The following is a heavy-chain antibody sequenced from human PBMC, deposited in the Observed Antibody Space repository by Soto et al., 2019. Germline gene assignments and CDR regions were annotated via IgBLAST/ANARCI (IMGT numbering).Heavy chain of an antibody. V-gene: IGHV3-11*06. J-gene: IGHJ4*02. CDR3: ARGGGGGLFEH. D-gene: IGHD2-21*01. CDR2: IIPKSTYR. CDR1: GVPFSDYY. Sequence: GSLRISCATSGVPFSDYYMSWIRQAPGKGLELLSHIIPKSTYRNYADSVKGGFTISRYNTKSSLFLQMNRLGLEATAVYYCARGGGGGLFEHWGQGVLVTVSS.